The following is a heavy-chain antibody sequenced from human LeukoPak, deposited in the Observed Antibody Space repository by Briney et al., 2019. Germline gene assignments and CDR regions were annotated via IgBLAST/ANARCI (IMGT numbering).Heavy chain of an antibody. CDR1: GGSISTYY. Sequence: KASETLSLTCTVSGGSISTYYWNWIRQPPGKGLEWIGYIYYSGSTNYNPSLKSRVTISVDTSKNQFFLKLSSVAATDTAVYYCARDGVAAAGYYYYYMDVWGKGTTVTVSS. CDR3: ARDGVAAAGYYYYYMDV. V-gene: IGHV4-59*01. D-gene: IGHD6-13*01. J-gene: IGHJ6*03. CDR2: IYYSGST.